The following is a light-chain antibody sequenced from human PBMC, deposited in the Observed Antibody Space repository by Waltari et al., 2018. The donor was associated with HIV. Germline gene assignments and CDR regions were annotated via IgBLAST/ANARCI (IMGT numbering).Light chain of an antibody. CDR1: QSISSY. CDR3: QQSYSTPWT. Sequence: DIQMTQSPSSLSASVGDRVTITCRASQSISSYLNWYQQKPGKAPKLLIYAASSLQSGVPSRFSGSGSGTDCTCTISSLQPEDFATYYCQQSYSTPWTFGQGTKVEIK. V-gene: IGKV1-39*01. J-gene: IGKJ1*01. CDR2: AAS.